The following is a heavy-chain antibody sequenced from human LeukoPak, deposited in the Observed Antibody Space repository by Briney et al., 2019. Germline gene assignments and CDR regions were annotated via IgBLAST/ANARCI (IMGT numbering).Heavy chain of an antibody. CDR1: GFTFSSYA. D-gene: IGHD5-12*01. V-gene: IGHV4-39*07. Sequence: GSLRLSCAASGFTFSSYAMSWVRQPPGKGLEWIGSIYYSGSTYYNPSLKSRVTISVDTSKNQFSLKLSSVTAADTAVYYCARELYSGYDSWGQGTLVTVSA. CDR2: IYYSGST. CDR3: ARELYSGYDS. J-gene: IGHJ5*01.